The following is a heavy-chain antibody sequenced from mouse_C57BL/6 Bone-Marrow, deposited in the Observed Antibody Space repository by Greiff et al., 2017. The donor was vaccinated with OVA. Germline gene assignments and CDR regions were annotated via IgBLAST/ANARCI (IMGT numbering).Heavy chain of an antibody. Sequence: EVQLVESGGGLVQPGGSLKLSCAASGFTFSDYYMYWVRQTPEKRLEWVAYISNGGGSTYYPDTVKGRFTSSRDNAKNTLYLQMSRLKSEDTAMYYCARRGFITTVVAPYFDVWGTGTTVTVSS. D-gene: IGHD1-1*01. J-gene: IGHJ1*03. CDR3: ARRGFITTVVAPYFDV. CDR2: ISNGGGST. CDR1: GFTFSDYY. V-gene: IGHV5-12*01.